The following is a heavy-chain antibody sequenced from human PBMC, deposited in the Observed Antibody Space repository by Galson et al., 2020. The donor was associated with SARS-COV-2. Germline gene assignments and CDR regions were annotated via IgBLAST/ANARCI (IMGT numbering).Heavy chain of an antibody. J-gene: IGHJ4*02. V-gene: IGHV3-74*01. Sequence: GESLKISCAASGFTFSSYWMHWVRQAPGKGLVWVSRINSDGSSTSYADSVKGRFTISRDNAKNTLYLQMNSLRAEDTAVYYCARDPGGPRCLVGAYFDYWGQGTLVPVSS. CDR1: GFTFSSYW. CDR3: ARDPGGPRCLVGAYFDY. D-gene: IGHD1-26*01. CDR2: INSDGSST.